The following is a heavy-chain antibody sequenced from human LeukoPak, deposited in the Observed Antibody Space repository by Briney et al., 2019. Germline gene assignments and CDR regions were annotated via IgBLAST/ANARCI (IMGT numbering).Heavy chain of an antibody. CDR1: GFTFSSYW. D-gene: IGHD3-22*01. J-gene: IGHJ4*02. CDR3: ARTRITMIVGLASRFDY. Sequence: GGSLRLSCAASGFTFSSYWMSWVRQAPGKGLEWVANIKQDGSEKYYVDSVKGRFTISRDNAKNSLYLQMNSLRAEDTAVYYRARTRITMIVGLASRFDYWGQGTLVTVSS. V-gene: IGHV3-7*01. CDR2: IKQDGSEK.